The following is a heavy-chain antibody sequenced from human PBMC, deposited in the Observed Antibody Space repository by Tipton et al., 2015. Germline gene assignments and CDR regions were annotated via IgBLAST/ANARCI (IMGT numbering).Heavy chain of an antibody. J-gene: IGHJ4*02. V-gene: IGHV1-18*01. CDR1: GYTFTTYG. Sequence: QLVQSGAEVKKPGASVKVSCKASGYTFTTYGINWVRQAPGQGLEWMGWISTYNGNTIYAQNLQGRVIMTTDTSTNTAYMELRSLRADDTAMYYCARKTGLVGATADFWGQGTLVTVSS. CDR3: ARKTGLVGATADF. D-gene: IGHD1-26*01. CDR2: ISTYNGNT.